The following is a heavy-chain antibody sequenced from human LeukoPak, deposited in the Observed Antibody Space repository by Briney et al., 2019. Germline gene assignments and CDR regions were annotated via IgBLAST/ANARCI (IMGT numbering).Heavy chain of an antibody. CDR1: GFTFSSYA. CDR2: ISYDGSNK. CDR3: ARDGSSVDY. V-gene: IGHV3-30*10. Sequence: PGGSLRLSRAASGFTFSSYAMHWVRQAPGKGLEWVAVISYDGSNKYYTDSLKGRFTISRDNSKNTLHLQMNSLRAEDTAVYYCARDGSSVDYWGQGNLVTVSS. J-gene: IGHJ4*02. D-gene: IGHD6-6*01.